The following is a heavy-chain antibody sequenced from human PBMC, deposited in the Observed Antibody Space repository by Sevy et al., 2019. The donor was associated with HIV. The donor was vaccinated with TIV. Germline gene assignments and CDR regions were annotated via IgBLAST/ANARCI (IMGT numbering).Heavy chain of an antibody. D-gene: IGHD4-17*01. J-gene: IGHJ6*02. CDR2: IKGKIDDGTT. V-gene: IGHV3-15*01. CDR1: GFIFSSYW. CDR3: TTEALDGDYGDYYVYGMDV. Sequence: GGSLRLSCAASGFIFSSYWMSWVRQAPGKGLEWVGRIKGKIDDGTTDYAAPVKGRFTISKDDSKNTLYLQMNSLKTEDTAVYYCTTEALDGDYGDYYVYGMDVWGQGTTVTVSS.